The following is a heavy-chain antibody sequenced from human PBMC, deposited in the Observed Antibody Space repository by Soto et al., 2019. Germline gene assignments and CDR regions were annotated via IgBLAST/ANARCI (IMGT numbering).Heavy chain of an antibody. CDR2: ISAYNGNT. CDR1: GYTFTSYG. V-gene: IGHV1-18*01. D-gene: IGHD1-26*01. CDR3: ARAGMGRRAYYYYGMDV. J-gene: IGHJ6*02. Sequence: QVQLVQSGAEVKKPGASVKVTCKASGYTFTSYGISWVRQAPGQGLEWMGWISAYNGNTNYAQKLQGRATMTTDAPTSTAYMELRSLRSDDTAVYYCARAGMGRRAYYYYGMDVWGQGTTVTVAS.